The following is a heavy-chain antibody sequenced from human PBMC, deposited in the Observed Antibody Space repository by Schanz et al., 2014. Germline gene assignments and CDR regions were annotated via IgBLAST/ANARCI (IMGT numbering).Heavy chain of an antibody. J-gene: IGHJ3*02. CDR2: VSRSTPDI. CDR1: GFTFSSYS. D-gene: IGHD2-21*01. CDR3: VRDGYSVVVISPTESFDI. V-gene: IGHV3-48*01. Sequence: EVQLVESGGGLVQPGGSLRLSCTASGFTFSSYSMNWVRQAPGQGLEWVSYVSRSTPDIYYADSVKGRFTMSRDNAKNSVFLQMNSLRAEDTAVYYCVRDGYSVVVISPTESFDIWGQGTMVTV.